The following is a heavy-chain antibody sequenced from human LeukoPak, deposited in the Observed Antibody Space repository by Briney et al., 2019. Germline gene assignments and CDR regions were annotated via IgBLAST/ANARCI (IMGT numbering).Heavy chain of an antibody. CDR2: IYYTGST. J-gene: IGHJ4*02. Sequence: NASETLSLTCTVSGGSISSYYWSWTRQPPGKGLEWIGYIYYTGSTNYNPSLKSRVTISVDTSKDQFSLKLSSVTAADTAVYYCARDVDSLDYWGQGTLVTVSS. D-gene: IGHD2-21*01. V-gene: IGHV4-59*01. CDR3: ARDVDSLDY. CDR1: GGSISSYY.